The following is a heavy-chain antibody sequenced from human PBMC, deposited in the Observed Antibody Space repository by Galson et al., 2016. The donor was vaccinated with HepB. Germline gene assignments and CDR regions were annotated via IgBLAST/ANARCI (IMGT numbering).Heavy chain of an antibody. CDR3: ARDLLELGLLENY. D-gene: IGHD1-1*01. Sequence: PLRLSCAASGFTFSSYGVHWVRQAPGKGLEWVAVIWYDGITKYYADSVKGRFTISRDNSKNTLYLQMNSLRAEDTAVYFCARDLLELGLLENYWGQGTLVTVSS. J-gene: IGHJ4*02. V-gene: IGHV3-33*01. CDR2: IWYDGITK. CDR1: GFTFSSYG.